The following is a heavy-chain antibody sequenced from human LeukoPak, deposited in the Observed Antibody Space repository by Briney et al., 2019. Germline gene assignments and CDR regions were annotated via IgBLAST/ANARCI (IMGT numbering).Heavy chain of an antibody. CDR2: ISDSGST. CDR3: ARRGNYYDSSGYYHLRYFDL. J-gene: IGHJ2*01. V-gene: IGHV4-59*08. CDR1: GGSISNYY. Sequence: SETLSLTCTVSGGSISNYYWSWVRQPPGKGLEWIGYISDSGSTNYNPSLKSRVTISVDTSKNQFSLKLSSVTAADTAVYYCARRGNYYDSSGYYHLRYFDLWGPGTLVTVSS. D-gene: IGHD3-22*01.